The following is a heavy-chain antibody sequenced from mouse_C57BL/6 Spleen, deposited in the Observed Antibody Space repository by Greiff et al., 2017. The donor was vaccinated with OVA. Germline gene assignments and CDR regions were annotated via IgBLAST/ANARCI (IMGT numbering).Heavy chain of an antibody. V-gene: IGHV1-64*01. D-gene: IGHD4-1*01. J-gene: IGHJ4*01. CDR2: IHPNSGST. Sequence: QVQLQQPGAELVKPGASVKLSCKASGYTFASYWMHWVKQRPGQGLEWIGMIHPNSGSTNYNEKFKSKATLTVDKSSSTAYMQLSSLTSEDSAVYYCARTRPLTGPLAMDYWGQGTSVTVSS. CDR1: GYTFASYW. CDR3: ARTRPLTGPLAMDY.